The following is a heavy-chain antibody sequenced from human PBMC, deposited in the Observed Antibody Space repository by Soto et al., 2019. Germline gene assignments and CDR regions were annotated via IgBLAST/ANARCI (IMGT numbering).Heavy chain of an antibody. D-gene: IGHD3-3*01. Sequence: QVQLVQSGAEVKKPGSSVKVSCKASGGTFSSYTISWVRQAPGQGLEWMGRIIPILGIANYAQKFQCRVTITADKATSTAYMELSSLSSEDTAVYYCARAGVCGEGDGMDVWGQGRTVTVSS. CDR2: IIPILGIA. CDR3: ARAGVCGEGDGMDV. CDR1: GGTFSSYT. J-gene: IGHJ6*02. V-gene: IGHV1-69*02.